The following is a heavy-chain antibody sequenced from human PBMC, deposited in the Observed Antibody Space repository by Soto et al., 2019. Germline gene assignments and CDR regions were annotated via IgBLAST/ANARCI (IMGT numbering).Heavy chain of an antibody. CDR2: ISYDGSNK. D-gene: IGHD1-26*01. V-gene: IGHV3-30-3*01. CDR1: GFTFSSYA. Sequence: GGSLRLSCAASGFTFSSYAMHWVRQAPGKGLEWVAVISYDGSNKYYAGSVKGRFTISRDNSKNTLYLQMNSLRAEDTAVYYCARDTDYSGSYRLLPYFDYWGQGTLVTVSS. J-gene: IGHJ4*02. CDR3: ARDTDYSGSYRLLPYFDY.